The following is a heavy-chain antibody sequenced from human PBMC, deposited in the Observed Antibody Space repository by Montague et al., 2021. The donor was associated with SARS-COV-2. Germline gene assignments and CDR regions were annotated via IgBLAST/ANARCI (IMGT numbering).Heavy chain of an antibody. CDR3: ARLGPGPRGEEY. D-gene: IGHD3-16*01. CDR1: GGSITTTSHY. Sequence: SETLSLTCTVSGGSITTTSHYWGWIRQPPGKGLEWIGSIYYSGNTHYNPSLKSRVTISVDTSTNQFSLKLSSVTAADTAVYHCARLGPGPRGEEYWGQGTVVIVSS. CDR2: IYYSGNT. J-gene: IGHJ4*02. V-gene: IGHV4-39*01.